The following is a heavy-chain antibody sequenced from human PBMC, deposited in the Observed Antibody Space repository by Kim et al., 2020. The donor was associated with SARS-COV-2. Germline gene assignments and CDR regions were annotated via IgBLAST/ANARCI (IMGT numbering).Heavy chain of an antibody. CDR2: ISESGTST. D-gene: IGHD2-21*02. CDR3: ARVSVTGTDAFDF. J-gene: IGHJ3*01. V-gene: IGHV3-48*03. CDR1: GFTFSSYE. Sequence: GGSLRLSCAPSGFTFSSYEINWVRQAPGKGLAWVSYISESGTSTYYADSVKGRFTISRDNAKIPLFLQMNSLRADDTAVYYCARVSVTGTDAFDFWGQGTPVTVSS.